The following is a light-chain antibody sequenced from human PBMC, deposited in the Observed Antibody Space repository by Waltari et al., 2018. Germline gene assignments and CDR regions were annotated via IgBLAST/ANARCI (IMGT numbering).Light chain of an antibody. V-gene: IGLV2-23*02. J-gene: IGLJ3*02. Sequence: QSALIQPASVSGSPGPSITISCTGTSSNIGSYNLVPWYHQYPGKAPKVMIYEVYKRPSGVSNRFSGSKSGNTASLTISGLQAEDETDYYCCSYAGSNSWVFGGGTKVTVL. CDR1: SSNIGSYNL. CDR3: CSYAGSNSWV. CDR2: EVY.